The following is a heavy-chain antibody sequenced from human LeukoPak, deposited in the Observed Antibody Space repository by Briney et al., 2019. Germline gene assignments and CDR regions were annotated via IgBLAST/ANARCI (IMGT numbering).Heavy chain of an antibody. J-gene: IGHJ4*02. V-gene: IGHV3-53*01. CDR2: IYSGGTT. Sequence: GGSLRLSCSASGFTVSSDYMTWVRQAPGKGLEWVSVIYSGGTTYYADSVKGRFTISRDDSKSTLFLQMNSLTAEDTAVYYCARAPSSGWYPLDYWGQGTLVTVSS. CDR1: GFTVSSDY. CDR3: ARAPSSGWYPLDY. D-gene: IGHD6-19*01.